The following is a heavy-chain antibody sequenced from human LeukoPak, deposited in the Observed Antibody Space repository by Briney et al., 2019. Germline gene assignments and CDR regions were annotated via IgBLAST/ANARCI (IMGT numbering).Heavy chain of an antibody. V-gene: IGHV3-20*04. J-gene: IGHJ4*02. D-gene: IGHD3-10*01. CDR3: ARDLEGSGSFYRPSYDY. CDR1: GFTLSSYA. Sequence: GGSLRLSCAASGFTLSSYAMSWVRQAPGKGLEWVSGINWNGGSTGYADSVKGRFTISRDNAKNSLYPQMNSLRAEDTAVYYCARDLEGSGSFYRPSYDYWGQGTLVTVSS. CDR2: INWNGGST.